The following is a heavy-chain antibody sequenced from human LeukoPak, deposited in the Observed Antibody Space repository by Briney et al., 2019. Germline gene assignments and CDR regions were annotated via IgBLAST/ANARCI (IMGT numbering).Heavy chain of an antibody. CDR2: ISGSGGST. Sequence: GGSLRLSCAASGFTFSSYAMSWVRQAPGKGLEWVSAISGSGGSTYYADSVKGRFTISRDNSKNMLYLQMNSLRAEDTAVYYCAKTYYDILTGQHWFDPWGQGTLVTVSS. J-gene: IGHJ5*02. V-gene: IGHV3-23*01. D-gene: IGHD3-9*01. CDR1: GFTFSSYA. CDR3: AKTYYDILTGQHWFDP.